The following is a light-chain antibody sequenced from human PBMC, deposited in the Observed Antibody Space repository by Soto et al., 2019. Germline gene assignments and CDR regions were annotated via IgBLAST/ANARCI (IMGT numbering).Light chain of an antibody. J-gene: IGKJ3*01. CDR1: QSVGTY. CDR2: GAS. CDR3: LQRSSGFT. V-gene: IGKV3-11*01. Sequence: EIVLTQSPATLSLSPGERATLSCRASQSVGTYLAWYQQKRGQSPRLLIYGASKMAPGIPARFSGSRSGTDFTLTINSLEPEDFAVYPCLQRSSGFTFGPGIKVEVK.